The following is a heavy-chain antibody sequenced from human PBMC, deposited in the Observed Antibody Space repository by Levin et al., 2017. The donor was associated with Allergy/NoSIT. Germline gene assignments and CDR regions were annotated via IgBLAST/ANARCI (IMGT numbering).Heavy chain of an antibody. V-gene: IGHV4-61*01. CDR3: VRDREYGDLFDL. Sequence: SQTLSLTCTFSGGSVSSATYYWTWIRQSPGKGLQWIGYVDDRGNTNYNPSLKSRVTMSVDTSKNQFSLRLTSVTAADTAVYYCVRDREYGDLFDLWGQGTLVTVSP. D-gene: IGHD2/OR15-2a*01. CDR1: GGSVSSATYY. CDR2: VDDRGNT. J-gene: IGHJ5*02.